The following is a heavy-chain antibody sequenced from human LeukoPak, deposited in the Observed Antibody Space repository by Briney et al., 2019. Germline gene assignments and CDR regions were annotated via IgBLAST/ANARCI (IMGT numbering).Heavy chain of an antibody. CDR3: VRAVPAAILGAFDI. V-gene: IGHV3-11*04. CDR2: ISSSGSTI. Sequence: GGSLRLSCAASGFTFSDYYMSWIRQAPGKGLEWVSYISSSGSTIYYADSVKGRFTISRDNAKNSLYLQMNSLRAEDTAVYYCVRAVPAAILGAFDIWGQGTMVTVSS. CDR1: GFTFSDYY. D-gene: IGHD2-2*02. J-gene: IGHJ3*02.